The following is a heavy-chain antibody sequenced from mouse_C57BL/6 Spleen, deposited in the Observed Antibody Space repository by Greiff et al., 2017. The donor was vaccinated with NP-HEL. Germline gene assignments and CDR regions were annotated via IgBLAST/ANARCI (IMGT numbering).Heavy chain of an antibody. V-gene: IGHV3-6*01. CDR2: ISYDGSN. D-gene: IGHD2-2*01. J-gene: IGHJ1*03. CDR3: ARERGLPHWYFDV. Sequence: EVQLQESGPGLVKPSQSLSLTCSVTGYSITSGYYWNWIRQFPGNKLEWMGYISYDGSNNYNPSLKNRISITRDTSKNQFFLKLNSVTTEDTATYYCARERGLPHWYFDVWGTGTTVTVSS. CDR1: GYSITSGYY.